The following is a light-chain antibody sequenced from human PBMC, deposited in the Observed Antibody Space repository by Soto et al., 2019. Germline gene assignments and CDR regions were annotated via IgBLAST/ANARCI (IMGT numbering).Light chain of an antibody. V-gene: IGLV2-8*01. Sequence: QSVLTQPPSASGSPGQSVTISCTGTSSDVGDYIYVSWYQQHPGKAPKLMIYEVSKRPSGVPDRFSGSKSGNTASLTVSGLQAEDEADYYCSSKRDSSTLFVFGTGTKLTVL. J-gene: IGLJ1*01. CDR3: SSKRDSSTLFV. CDR1: SSDVGDYIY. CDR2: EVS.